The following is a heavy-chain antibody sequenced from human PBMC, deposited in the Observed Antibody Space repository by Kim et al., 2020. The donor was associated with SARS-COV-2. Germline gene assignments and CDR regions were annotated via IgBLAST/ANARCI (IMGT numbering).Heavy chain of an antibody. CDR3: AKDLSFALASYYYYYGMDV. D-gene: IGHD5-12*01. J-gene: IGHJ6*02. V-gene: IGHV3-33*06. Sequence: GGSLRLSCAASGFTFSSYGMHWVRQAPGKGLEWVAVIWYDGSNKYYADSVKGRFTISRDNSKNTLYLQMNSLRAEDTAVYYCAKDLSFALASYYYYYGMDVWGQGTTVTVSS. CDR2: IWYDGSNK. CDR1: GFTFSSYG.